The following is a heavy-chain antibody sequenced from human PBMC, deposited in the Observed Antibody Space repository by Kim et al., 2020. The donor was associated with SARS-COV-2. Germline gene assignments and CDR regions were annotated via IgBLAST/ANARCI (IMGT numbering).Heavy chain of an antibody. Sequence: GGSLRLSCAASGFTFSSYGMHWVRQAPGKGLEWVAVISYDGSNKYYADSVKGRFTISRDNSKNTLYLQMNSLRAEDTAVYYCAKDPQYCSSTSCYHYYYYYMEVWGKGTTVTVSS. CDR1: GFTFSSYG. CDR2: ISYDGSNK. D-gene: IGHD2-2*01. V-gene: IGHV3-30*18. CDR3: AKDPQYCSSTSCYHYYYYYMEV. J-gene: IGHJ6*03.